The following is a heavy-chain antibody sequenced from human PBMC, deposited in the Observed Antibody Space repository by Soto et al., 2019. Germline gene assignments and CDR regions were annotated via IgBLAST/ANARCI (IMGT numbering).Heavy chain of an antibody. V-gene: IGHV3-23*01. CDR2: ISAGDADA. Sequence: GGSLRLSCASSVCTFSRYGISCVRQSPEKGLEWISGISAGDADAYYADPVKGRFTISRDNSETTLYLHMNSLRVDDTAVYYCTKDSDRNYFKDWRQSTLVIVSS. D-gene: IGHD3-10*01. J-gene: IGHJ1*01. CDR1: VCTFSRYG. CDR3: TKDSDRNYFKD.